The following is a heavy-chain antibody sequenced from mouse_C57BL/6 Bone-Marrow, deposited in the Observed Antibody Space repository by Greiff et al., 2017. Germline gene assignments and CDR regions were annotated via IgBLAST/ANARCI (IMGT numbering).Heavy chain of an antibody. CDR2: IWSGGST. CDR3: ARNPRCYGSRRWYYEV. D-gene: IGHD1-1*01. CDR1: GFSFTSYG. V-gene: IGHV2-2*01. Sequence: VQLQQSGPGLVQPSPSLSITCTVSGFSFTSYGVHWVRQSPGQGLEWLGVIWSGGSTDNNAAFISRLSISKDTSKSQVFFKMNSLQADDTARYYGARNPRCYGSRRWYYEVWGTGTTVTVSS. J-gene: IGHJ1*03.